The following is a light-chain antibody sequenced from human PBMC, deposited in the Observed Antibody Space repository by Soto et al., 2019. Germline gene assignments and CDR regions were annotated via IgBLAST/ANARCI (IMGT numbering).Light chain of an antibody. V-gene: IGLV1-40*01. J-gene: IGLJ3*02. CDR2: GNS. Sequence: QSVLTQPPSVSGAPGQRVTISCTGSSSNIWAGYDVHWYQHLPGTAPKLLIYGNSNRPSGVPDRFSGSKSGTSASLAITGLQAEDEADYYCQSYDSSLSGWVFGGGTKLTVL. CDR1: SSNIWAGYD. CDR3: QSYDSSLSGWV.